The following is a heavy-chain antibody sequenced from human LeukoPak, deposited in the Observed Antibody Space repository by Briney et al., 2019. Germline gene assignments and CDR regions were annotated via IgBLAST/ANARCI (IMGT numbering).Heavy chain of an antibody. CDR2: IIVGGGNT. J-gene: IGHJ4*02. D-gene: IGHD5-18*01. Sequence: GASLRLSWAASGFTFSGSAMSWVRRAPGKGLEWVSAIIVGGGNTYYADYVKGRFTISRDNYKNTLYLQMNSLRAEVTAIYYCAKKRGMQLWQYYFDYWGQGTLVTVSS. CDR1: GFTFSGSA. CDR3: AKKRGMQLWQYYFDY. V-gene: IGHV3-23*01.